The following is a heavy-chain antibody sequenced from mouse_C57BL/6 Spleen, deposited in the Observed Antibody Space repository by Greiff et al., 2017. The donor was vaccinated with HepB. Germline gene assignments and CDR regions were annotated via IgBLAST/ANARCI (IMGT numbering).Heavy chain of an antibody. V-gene: IGHV14-3*01. Sequence: EVQLQQSVAELVRPGASVKLSCTASGFNIKNTYMHWVKQRPEQGLEWIGRIDPANGNTKYAPKFQGKATITADTSSNTAYLQLSSLTSEDTAIYYCAGGAYYYGDGGYFDYWGQGTTLTVSS. CDR2: IDPANGNT. J-gene: IGHJ2*01. D-gene: IGHD1-1*01. CDR3: AGGAYYYGDGGYFDY. CDR1: GFNIKNTY.